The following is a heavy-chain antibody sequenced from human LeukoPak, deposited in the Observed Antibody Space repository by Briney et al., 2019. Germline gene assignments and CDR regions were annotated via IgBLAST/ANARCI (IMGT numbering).Heavy chain of an antibody. D-gene: IGHD7-27*01. J-gene: IGHJ4*02. V-gene: IGHV3-23*01. CDR2: ISGSGSGGGT. CDR1: GFTFSSYA. Sequence: PGGSLRLSCAASGFTFSSYAMSWFRQAPGKGLEWVSVISGSGSGGGTYSADSVKGRFTISRDNSKNTLYLQMNSLRAEDTAVYYCAIMLGIRDYWGQGTLVTVSS. CDR3: AIMLGIRDY.